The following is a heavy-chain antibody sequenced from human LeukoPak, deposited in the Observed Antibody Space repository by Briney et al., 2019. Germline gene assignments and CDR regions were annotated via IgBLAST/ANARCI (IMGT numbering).Heavy chain of an antibody. Sequence: GGSLRLSCAASGFTVSSNYMSWVHQAPGKGLEWVSVIYSGGSTYYADSVKGRFTISRDNSKNTLYLQMNSLRAEDTAVYYCARHGSITMVRGRLRYYYMDVWGKGTTVTISS. J-gene: IGHJ6*03. CDR1: GFTVSSNY. CDR3: ARHGSITMVRGRLRYYYMDV. D-gene: IGHD3-10*01. V-gene: IGHV3-53*01. CDR2: IYSGGST.